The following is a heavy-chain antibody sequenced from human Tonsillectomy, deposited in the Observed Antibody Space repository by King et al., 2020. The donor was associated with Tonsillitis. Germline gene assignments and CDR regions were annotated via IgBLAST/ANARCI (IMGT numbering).Heavy chain of an antibody. CDR3: ARTNPYCGGDCYDFDY. J-gene: IGHJ4*02. CDR2: IYNSGST. D-gene: IGHD2-21*02. Sequence: VQLQESGPGLVKPSETLSLTCTVSGGSISSYYWSWIRQPPGKGLEWIGYIYNSGSTNYNPSLQSRVTISVDTSKYQFSLRLSSVTAADTAVYYCARTNPYCGGDCYDFDYWGQGTLVTVSS. V-gene: IGHV4-59*01. CDR1: GGSISSYY.